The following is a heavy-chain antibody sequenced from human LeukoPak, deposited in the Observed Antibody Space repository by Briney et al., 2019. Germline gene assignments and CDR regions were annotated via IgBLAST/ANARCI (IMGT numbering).Heavy chain of an antibody. CDR1: GFTFSDYY. V-gene: IGHV3-11*06. CDR2: ISSSSSYT. D-gene: IGHD1-20*01. J-gene: IGHJ5*02. CDR3: AREGIAGTTGSWFDP. Sequence: GGSLRFSCAASGFTFSDYYMSWIRQAPGKGLEWVSYISSSSSYTNYADSVKGRFTISRDTAKNSLYLQMNSLRAEDTAVYYCAREGIAGTTGSWFDPWGQGTLVTASS.